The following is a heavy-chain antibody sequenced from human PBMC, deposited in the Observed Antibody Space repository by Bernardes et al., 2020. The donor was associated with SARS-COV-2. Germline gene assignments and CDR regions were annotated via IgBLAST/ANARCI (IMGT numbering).Heavy chain of an antibody. D-gene: IGHD1-26*01. Sequence: GGSLRLSCAASGFTFSGYVMHWVRQAPGKGLEWVAVIWFDGSNKYYTDSVKGRFTISRDNSKKMVYLQMNSLRAEDTAVYYCARDPNMGYVDYWGQGTLVTVSS. CDR3: ARDPNMGYVDY. CDR2: IWFDGSNK. CDR1: GFTFSGYV. J-gene: IGHJ4*02. V-gene: IGHV3-33*01.